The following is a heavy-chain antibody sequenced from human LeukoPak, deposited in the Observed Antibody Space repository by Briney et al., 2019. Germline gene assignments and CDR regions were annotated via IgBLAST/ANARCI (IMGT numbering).Heavy chain of an antibody. V-gene: IGHV3-48*01. J-gene: IGHJ4*02. CDR1: GFTFSSYS. Sequence: GGSLRLSCAASGFTFSSYSMNWVLQAPGKGLEWVSYISSSSTIYYADSVKGRFTISRDNAKNSLYLQMNSLRAEDTAVYYCACYFDYWGQGTLVTVSS. CDR3: ACYFDY. CDR2: ISSSSTI.